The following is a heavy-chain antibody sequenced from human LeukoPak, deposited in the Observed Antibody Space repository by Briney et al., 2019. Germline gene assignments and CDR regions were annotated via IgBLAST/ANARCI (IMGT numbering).Heavy chain of an antibody. CDR2: FSYSGST. V-gene: IGHV4-59*08. D-gene: IGHD3-10*01. J-gene: IGHJ4*02. CDR1: GGSISTYY. Sequence: PSETPSLTCTVSGGSISTYYWTWIRQPPGKGLEWIGSFSYSGSTNNSPSLEGRVTMSVDTSKNQFSLQLSSVTAADTAVYFCARQESSYGSGSYFDYWGQGFLVTVSS. CDR3: ARQESSYGSGSYFDY.